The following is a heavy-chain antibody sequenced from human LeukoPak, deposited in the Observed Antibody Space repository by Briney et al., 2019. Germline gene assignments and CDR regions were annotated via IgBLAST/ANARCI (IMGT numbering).Heavy chain of an antibody. CDR1: GFIFSNYW. J-gene: IGHJ4*02. V-gene: IGHV3-7*01. CDR3: AADGYISPFDY. D-gene: IGHD5-24*01. CDR2: IKKDGSEK. Sequence: GGSLRLSCAVSGFIFSNYWMNWVRQTPGKGLEWVANIKKDGSEKNYVDSVKGRFTISRDNAKNSLYLQMNSLRAEDTAVYYCAADGYISPFDYWGQGTLVTVSS.